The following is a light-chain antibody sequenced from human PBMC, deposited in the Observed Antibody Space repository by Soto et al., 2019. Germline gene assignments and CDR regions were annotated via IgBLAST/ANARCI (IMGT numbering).Light chain of an antibody. Sequence: EIVMTQSPATLSVSPGERATLSCRASQRVSNDLAWYQQKPGQAPRLLIYGASTRATGIPARFSGSGSGTEFTLTISSLQSEDFAVYYCQQYNNWPLTFGGGTKVDI. CDR3: QQYNNWPLT. CDR1: QRVSND. CDR2: GAS. V-gene: IGKV3-15*01. J-gene: IGKJ4*01.